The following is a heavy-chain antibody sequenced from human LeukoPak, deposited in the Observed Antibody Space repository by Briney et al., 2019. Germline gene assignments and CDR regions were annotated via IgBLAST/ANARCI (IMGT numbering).Heavy chain of an antibody. CDR2: ITWNSDNI. CDR1: GFPFDDYA. D-gene: IGHD3-9*01. CDR3: AREDDILTGYHY. J-gene: IGHJ4*02. V-gene: IGHV3-9*01. Sequence: GGSLRLSCSASGFPFDDYAMHWVRQAPGKALEWVSSITWNSDNIEYGDSVKGRFTSSRDNAKNTLYLQMNSLRAEDTAVYYCAREDDILTGYHYWGQGTLVTVSS.